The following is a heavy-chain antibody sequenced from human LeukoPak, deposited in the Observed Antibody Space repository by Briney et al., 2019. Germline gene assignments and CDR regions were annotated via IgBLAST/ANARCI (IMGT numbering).Heavy chain of an antibody. CDR2: ISAYNGNT. CDR3: AVYYYGSGSYFQPDY. D-gene: IGHD3-10*01. CDR1: GYTFTSYG. V-gene: IGHV1-18*01. J-gene: IGHJ4*02. Sequence: ASVKVSCKASGYTFTSYGISWVRQAPGQGLEWMGWISAYNGNTNYAQKLQGRVTMTTDTSTSTAYMELRSLRSGDTAVYYCAVYYYGSGSYFQPDYWGQGTLVTVSS.